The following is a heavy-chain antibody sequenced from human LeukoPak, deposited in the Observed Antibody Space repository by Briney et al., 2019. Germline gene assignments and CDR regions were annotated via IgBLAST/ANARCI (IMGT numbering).Heavy chain of an antibody. Sequence: GGSLRLSCEASGFTFSSYAMHWVRQAPGKGLEWVSTISGSGGDTYYADPVKGRFSISRDNSKDTLYLQMNSLRAEDTAVYFCAKDSATYGRFDFWGQGSLVIASS. CDR3: AKDSATYGRFDF. D-gene: IGHD3-10*01. CDR2: ISGSGGDT. J-gene: IGHJ4*02. V-gene: IGHV3-23*01. CDR1: GFTFSSYA.